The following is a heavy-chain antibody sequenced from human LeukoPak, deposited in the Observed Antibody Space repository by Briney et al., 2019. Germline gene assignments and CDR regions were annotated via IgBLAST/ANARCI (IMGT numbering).Heavy chain of an antibody. V-gene: IGHV3-21*01. CDR2: ISSRSSYI. CDR1: GFTFNSYS. CDR3: ARDRTGLRRSSTSRGRHYYYMDV. D-gene: IGHD2-2*01. Sequence: GGSLRLSCAASGFTFNSYSINWVRQAPGQGLEWVSSISSRSSYIYYADSVKGRFTISRDNAKNSLYLQMNSLRAEDTAVYYCARDRTGLRRSSTSRGRHYYYMDVWGKGTTVTVSS. J-gene: IGHJ6*03.